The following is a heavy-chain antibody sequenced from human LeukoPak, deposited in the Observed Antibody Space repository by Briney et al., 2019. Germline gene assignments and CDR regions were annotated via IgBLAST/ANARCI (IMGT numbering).Heavy chain of an antibody. CDR3: AREGDYYDSSGYCYFDY. CDR2: IYTSGST. D-gene: IGHD3-22*01. CDR1: GGSISSGSYY. Sequence: SQTLSLTCTVSGGSISSGSYYWSWIRQPAGKGLEWVGRIYTSGSTNYNPSLKSRVTISVDTSKNQFSLKLSSVTAADTAVYYCAREGDYYDSSGYCYFDYWGQGTLVTVSS. J-gene: IGHJ4*02. V-gene: IGHV4-61*02.